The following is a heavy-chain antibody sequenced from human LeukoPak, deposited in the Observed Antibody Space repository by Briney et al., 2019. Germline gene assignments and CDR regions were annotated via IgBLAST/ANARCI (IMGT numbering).Heavy chain of an antibody. V-gene: IGHV3-21*01. CDR3: ARKSLGATSNFYYFDY. J-gene: IGHJ4*02. CDR2: ISSSSSYI. CDR1: GFTFSSYS. D-gene: IGHD3-16*01. Sequence: PGGSLRLSCAASGFTFSSYSMNWVRQAPGKGLEWVSSISSSSSYIYYADSVKGRFTISRDNAKNSLYLQMNSLRAEDTAVYYCARKSLGATSNFYYFDYWGQRTLVTVSS.